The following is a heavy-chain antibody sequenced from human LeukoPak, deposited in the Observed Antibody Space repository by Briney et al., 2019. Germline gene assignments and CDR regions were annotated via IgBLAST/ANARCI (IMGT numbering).Heavy chain of an antibody. CDR3: ARDPWFGEDWFDP. Sequence: ASVKVSCKASGGTFSSYAISWVRQAPGQGLEWMGRIIPILGIANYAQKFQGRVTITADKSTSTAYMELSSLRSEDTAVYYCARDPWFGEDWFDPWGQGTLVTVSS. D-gene: IGHD3-10*01. CDR2: IIPILGIA. CDR1: GGTFSSYA. J-gene: IGHJ5*02. V-gene: IGHV1-69*04.